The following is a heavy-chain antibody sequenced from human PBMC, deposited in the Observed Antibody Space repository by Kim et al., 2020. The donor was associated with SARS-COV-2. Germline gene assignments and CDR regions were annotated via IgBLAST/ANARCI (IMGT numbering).Heavy chain of an antibody. V-gene: IGHV3-7*01. CDR2: IKQDGSEK. CDR3: ARDPFYYYDSSVGGMDV. J-gene: IGHJ6*02. Sequence: GGSLRLSCAASGFTFSSYWMSWVRQAPGKGLEWVANIKQDGSEKYYVDSVKGRFTISRDNAKNSLYLQMNSLRAEDTAVYYCARDPFYYYDSSVGGMDVWGQGTTVTVSS. D-gene: IGHD3-22*01. CDR1: GFTFSSYW.